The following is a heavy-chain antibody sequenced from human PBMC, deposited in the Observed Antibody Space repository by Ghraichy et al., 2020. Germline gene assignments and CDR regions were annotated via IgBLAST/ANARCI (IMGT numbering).Heavy chain of an antibody. Sequence: GGSLRLSCAASGFTFSNAWMSWVRQAPGKGLEWVGRIKSKTDGGTTDYAAPVKGRFTISRDDSKNTLYLQMNSLKTEDTAVYYCTTEITMIVVVIRDYWGQGTLVTVSS. D-gene: IGHD3-22*01. J-gene: IGHJ4*02. CDR1: GFTFSNAW. CDR3: TTEITMIVVVIRDY. CDR2: IKSKTDGGTT. V-gene: IGHV3-15*01.